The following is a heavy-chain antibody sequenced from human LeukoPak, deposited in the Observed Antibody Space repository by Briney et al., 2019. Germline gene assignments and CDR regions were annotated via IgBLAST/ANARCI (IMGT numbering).Heavy chain of an antibody. D-gene: IGHD6-19*01. Sequence: VGSLRLSCAASGFTFSSYWMHWVRQAPGKGLVWVSRINSDGSSTNYADSVKGRFTISRDNAKNTLYLQMNSLRAEDTAVYYCAREPIAVASDCFDYWGQGTLVTVSS. CDR1: GFTFSSYW. J-gene: IGHJ4*02. CDR3: AREPIAVASDCFDY. V-gene: IGHV3-74*01. CDR2: INSDGSST.